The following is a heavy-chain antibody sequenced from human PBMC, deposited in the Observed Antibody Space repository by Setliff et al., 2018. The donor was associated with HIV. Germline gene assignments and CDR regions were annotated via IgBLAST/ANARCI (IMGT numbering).Heavy chain of an antibody. CDR1: GGSISSSSYY. J-gene: IGHJ6*02. Sequence: PSETLSLTCTVSGGSISSSSYYWGWIRQPPGKGLEWIGSIYYSGSTNYNPALKSRVTISVETSKNQFSLKLSYVPAADTAVYYCARQRLGNCSGARFSFSGMDVWGPGTTVTVSS. V-gene: IGHV4-39*07. D-gene: IGHD2-15*01. CDR3: ARQRLGNCSGARFSFSGMDV. CDR2: IYYSGST.